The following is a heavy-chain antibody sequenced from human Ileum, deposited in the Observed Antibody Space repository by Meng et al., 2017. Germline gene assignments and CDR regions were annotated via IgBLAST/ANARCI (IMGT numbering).Heavy chain of an antibody. V-gene: IGHV4-61*08. J-gene: IGHJ4*02. Sequence: LRESGQGLVRLSETLSLICTVSGGSVSTSDYHWGWIRQPPGKGLEWIGYAGTNYTPSLKSRVTISVDTSKRQFSLKLTSVTAADTAVYYCARDQWGSLDYWGQGILVTVSS. CDR1: GGSVSTSDYH. CDR3: ARDQWGSLDY. CDR2: AGT. D-gene: IGHD7-27*01.